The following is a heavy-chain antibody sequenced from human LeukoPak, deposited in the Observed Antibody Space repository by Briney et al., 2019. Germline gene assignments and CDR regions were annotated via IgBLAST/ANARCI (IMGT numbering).Heavy chain of an antibody. J-gene: IGHJ4*02. V-gene: IGHV4-59*01. D-gene: IGHD1-1*01. CDR1: GGSMSSYY. CDR2: IYYNGRTT. Sequence: PSETPSLTCTVSGGSMSSYYWSWIRQSPGKGLEWIGYIYYNGRTTNYNPSLKSRVTMSVDTPKNQFSLKLSSVTAADTAVYYCARVGDWNDLVYWGQGIPACVSS. CDR3: ARVGDWNDLVY.